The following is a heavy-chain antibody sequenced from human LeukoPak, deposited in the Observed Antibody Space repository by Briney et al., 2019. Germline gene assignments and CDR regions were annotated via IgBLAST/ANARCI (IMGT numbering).Heavy chain of an antibody. CDR1: GFTFSNYW. Sequence: GGSLRLSCAASGFTFSNYWMHWVRQAPGKGLVWVSRIYTDGSSTNYADSVKGRFTISRDNAKNTLYLQMSSLRGEDTAVYYCARGASNRFDYWGQGTLVTVSP. J-gene: IGHJ4*02. D-gene: IGHD1-14*01. CDR3: ARGASNRFDY. CDR2: IYTDGSST. V-gene: IGHV3-74*01.